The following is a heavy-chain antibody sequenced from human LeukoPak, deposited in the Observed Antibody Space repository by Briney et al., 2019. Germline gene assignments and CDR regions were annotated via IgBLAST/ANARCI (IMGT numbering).Heavy chain of an antibody. Sequence: GGSLRLFCAASGFTVSSNYMSWVRQAPGKGLEWVSVIYSGGSTYYADSVKGRFTISRDNAKNSLYLQMNSLRAEDTAVYYCAIQIAVSGRLDYWGQGTLVTVSS. CDR2: IYSGGST. J-gene: IGHJ4*02. CDR3: AIQIAVSGRLDY. D-gene: IGHD6-19*01. CDR1: GFTVSSNY. V-gene: IGHV3-66*01.